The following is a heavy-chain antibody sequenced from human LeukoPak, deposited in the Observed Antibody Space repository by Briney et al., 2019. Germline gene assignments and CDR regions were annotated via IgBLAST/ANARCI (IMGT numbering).Heavy chain of an antibody. V-gene: IGHV4-30-4*08. D-gene: IGHD3-3*01. Sequence: NPSETLSLTCTVSGGSISSGDYYWSWIRQPPGKGLEWIGYIYYSGSTYYNPSLKSRVTISVDTSKNQFSLKLSSVTAADTAVYYCARDHFDFWSGYYSNWFDPWGQGTLVTVSS. CDR3: ARDHFDFWSGYYSNWFDP. CDR1: GGSISSGDYY. CDR2: IYYSGST. J-gene: IGHJ5*02.